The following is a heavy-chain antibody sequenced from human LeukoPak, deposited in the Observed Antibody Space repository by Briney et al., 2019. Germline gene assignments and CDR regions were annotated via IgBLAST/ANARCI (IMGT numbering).Heavy chain of an antibody. D-gene: IGHD5-24*01. CDR1: GYTFTSYY. J-gene: IGHJ5*02. CDR3: ASSLSRQDGYNLS. CDR2: INPSGGST. Sequence: ASVKVSCKASGYTFTSYYMHWVRQAPGQGLEWMGIINPSGGSTSYAQKFQGRVTMTRDTSTSTVYMELSSLRSEDTAVYYCASSLSRQDGYNLSWGQGTLVTVSS. V-gene: IGHV1-46*01.